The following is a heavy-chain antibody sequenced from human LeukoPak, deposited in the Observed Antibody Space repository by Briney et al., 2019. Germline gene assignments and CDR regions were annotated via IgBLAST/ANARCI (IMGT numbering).Heavy chain of an antibody. CDR1: GFTFSSYG. J-gene: IGHJ4*02. Sequence: GGSLRLSCAASGFTFSSYGMHWVRQAPGKGLEGVAVISYDGSNKYYADSVKGRFTISRDNSKNTLYLQMNSLRAEDTAVYYCAKDLTVLRYYFDYWGQGTLVTVSS. CDR2: ISYDGSNK. V-gene: IGHV3-30*18. D-gene: IGHD2-8*02. CDR3: AKDLTVLRYYFDY.